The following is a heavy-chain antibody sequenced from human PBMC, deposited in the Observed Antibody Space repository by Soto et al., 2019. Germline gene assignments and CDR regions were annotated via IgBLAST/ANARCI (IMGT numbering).Heavy chain of an antibody. V-gene: IGHV1-3*01. Sequence: QVQLVQSGAEVKKPGASVKVSCKASGYTFTSYAMHWVRQAPGQRLEWMGWINAGNGNTKYSQKFQGRVTITRDTPARTAYMELSSLTSEDTAVYYCARGATPHPRGYFDYWGQGTLVTVSS. CDR1: GYTFTSYA. CDR2: INAGNGNT. J-gene: IGHJ4*02. D-gene: IGHD1-26*01. CDR3: ARGATPHPRGYFDY.